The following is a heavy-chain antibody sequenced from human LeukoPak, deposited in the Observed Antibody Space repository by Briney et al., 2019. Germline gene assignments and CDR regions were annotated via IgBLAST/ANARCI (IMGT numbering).Heavy chain of an antibody. CDR2: MNPNSSNT. CDR3: ARSRGYCSSTSCYRGYYYGMDV. Sequence: ASVKVSCKASGYTFTSYDINWVRQATGQGLEWMGWMNPNSSNTGYAQKFQGRVTMTRNASISTAHMELSSLRSEDTAVYYCARSRGYCSSTSCYRGYYYGMDVWGQGTTVTVSS. CDR1: GYTFTSYD. J-gene: IGHJ6*02. V-gene: IGHV1-8*01. D-gene: IGHD2-2*01.